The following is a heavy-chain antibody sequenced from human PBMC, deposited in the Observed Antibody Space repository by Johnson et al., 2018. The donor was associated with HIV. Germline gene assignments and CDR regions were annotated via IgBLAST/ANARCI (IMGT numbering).Heavy chain of an antibody. V-gene: IGHV3-30*14. J-gene: IGHJ3*02. CDR1: GFTFSSYA. D-gene: IGHD1-26*01. Sequence: QVQLVESGGGVVQPGRSLRLSCAASGFTFSSYAMHWVRQAPGKGLEWVAFISYDGSNKYYADSVKGRFTISRDNSKNTLYLQMNSLRAEDTAVYYCAREGYSGSPNGRGAFDIWGQGTMVTVSS. CDR2: ISYDGSNK. CDR3: AREGYSGSPNGRGAFDI.